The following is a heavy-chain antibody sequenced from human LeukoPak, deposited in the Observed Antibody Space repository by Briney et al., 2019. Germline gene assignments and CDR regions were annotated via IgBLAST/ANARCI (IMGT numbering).Heavy chain of an antibody. J-gene: IGHJ4*02. Sequence: PGGSLRLSCAASGFTFSSYEMNWVRQAPGKGLEWVSYISSSGSTIYYADSVKGRFTISRDNAENSLYLQMNSLRAEDTAVYYCARGRVKNDCWGQGSLVTVSP. CDR3: ARGRVKNDC. CDR1: GFTFSSYE. V-gene: IGHV3-48*03. CDR2: ISSSGSTI.